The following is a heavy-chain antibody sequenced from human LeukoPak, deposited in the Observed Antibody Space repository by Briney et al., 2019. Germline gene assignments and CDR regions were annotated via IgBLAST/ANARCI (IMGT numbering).Heavy chain of an antibody. D-gene: IGHD6-6*01. CDR3: ARMYSSSSEYNWFDP. Sequence: SETLSLTCTVFGGSISSYYWSWIRQPPGKGLEWIGYIYYSGSTNYNPSLKSRVTISVDTSKNQFSLKLSSVTAADTAVYYCARMYSSSSEYNWFDPWGQGTLVTVSS. CDR1: GGSISSYY. CDR2: IYYSGST. V-gene: IGHV4-59*01. J-gene: IGHJ5*02.